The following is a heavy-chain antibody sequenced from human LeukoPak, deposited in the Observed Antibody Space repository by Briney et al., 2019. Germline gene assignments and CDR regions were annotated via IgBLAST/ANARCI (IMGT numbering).Heavy chain of an antibody. V-gene: IGHV1-69*01. CDR3: ARDLADSSSWTDPPPTFYYYGMDV. J-gene: IGHJ6*04. CDR1: GCTFRSQA. Sequence: SSVTVSCMDSGCTFRSQAISWLRQAPGHAIEGIGGVIPILGPANYPQKSQRRVTITADESTSTAYLELSSLRSEGTAVYYCARDLADSSSWTDPPPTFYYYGMDVWGKGTTVTVSS. CDR2: VIPILGPA. D-gene: IGHD6-13*01.